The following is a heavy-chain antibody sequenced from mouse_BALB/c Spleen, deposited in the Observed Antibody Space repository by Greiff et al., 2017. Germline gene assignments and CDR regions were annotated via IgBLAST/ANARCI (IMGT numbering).Heavy chain of an antibody. J-gene: IGHJ3*01. CDR3: ARMGWFAY. CDR1: GSNFTSYW. CDR2: IYPGSGST. V-gene: IGHV1-55*01. Sequence: QVQLQQPGAELVKPGTSVKLSCKASGSNFTSYWINWVKLRPGQGLEWIGDIYPGSGSTNYNEKFKSKATLTVDTSSSTAYMQLSSLASEDSALYYCARMGWFAYWGQGTLVTVSA.